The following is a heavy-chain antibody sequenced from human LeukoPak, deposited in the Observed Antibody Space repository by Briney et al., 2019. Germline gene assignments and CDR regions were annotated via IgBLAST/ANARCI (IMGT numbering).Heavy chain of an antibody. CDR1: GFTFSSSA. J-gene: IGHJ4*02. D-gene: IGHD3-10*01. Sequence: GGSLRLSCAASGFTFSSSAMSWVRQAPGKGLEWVSAFSGNGGGTYYADSVKGRFTISRDNAKNALYLQMNSLRAEDTAVYYCAKDLHYGSADYWGQGTLVTVSS. V-gene: IGHV3-23*01. CDR3: AKDLHYGSADY. CDR2: FSGNGGGT.